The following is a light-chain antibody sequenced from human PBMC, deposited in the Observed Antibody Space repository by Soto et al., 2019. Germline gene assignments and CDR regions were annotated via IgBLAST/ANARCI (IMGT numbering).Light chain of an antibody. CDR1: QSVSSN. V-gene: IGKV3-15*01. CDR2: GAS. Sequence: EKVMTQSPATLSVSPGERSTLXXRASQSVSSNLAWYQQKPGQAPRLLXXGASTRATGIPARFSGSGSGTEFTLTISSLQSEDFAVYYCQQYNNWPPSITFGQGTRLEIK. J-gene: IGKJ5*01. CDR3: QQYNNWPPSIT.